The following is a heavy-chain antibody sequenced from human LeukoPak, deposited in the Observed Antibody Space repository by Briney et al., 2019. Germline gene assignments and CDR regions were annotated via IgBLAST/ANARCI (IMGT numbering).Heavy chain of an antibody. J-gene: IGHJ6*03. CDR3: ARVTTISGVLKYYYYMDV. D-gene: IGHD3-3*01. V-gene: IGHV3-7*01. CDR1: GFTFSRNW. Sequence: GGSLRLSCAASGFTFSRNWMSWVRQAPGKGLEWVANIKEDGSEKYYVDSVKGRLTISRDNAKNSLYLQMNSLRAEDTAVYYCARVTTISGVLKYYYYMDVWGKGTTVTVSS. CDR2: IKEDGSEK.